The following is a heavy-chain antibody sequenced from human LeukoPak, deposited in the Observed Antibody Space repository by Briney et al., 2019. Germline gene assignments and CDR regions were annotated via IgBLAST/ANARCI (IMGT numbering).Heavy chain of an antibody. Sequence: GGSLRLSCAASGFTFLNYDMSWVRQAPGKGLEWVSSISGRGEATYYADSVKGRFTISRDNSKNTLYLQMNSLRAEDTAVYYCARKTRAYCGGDCSLGFFDYWGQGTLVTVSS. D-gene: IGHD2-21*02. V-gene: IGHV3-23*01. CDR1: GFTFLNYD. CDR2: ISGRGEAT. CDR3: ARKTRAYCGGDCSLGFFDY. J-gene: IGHJ4*02.